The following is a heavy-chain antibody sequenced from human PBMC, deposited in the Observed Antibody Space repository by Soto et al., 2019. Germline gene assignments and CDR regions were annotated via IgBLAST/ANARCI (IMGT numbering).Heavy chain of an antibody. J-gene: IGHJ4*02. CDR1: GGSVSSTSYY. CDR3: ARAWEPLYFDY. D-gene: IGHD1-26*01. Sequence: QVQLQESGPGLVKPSETLSLTCTVSGGSVSSTSYYWTWIRQPPGKGLEWIGYIHYSGSTNYNPSLRSRVSVSVDTSKNHFSLKLSSVTAADTAVYYCARAWEPLYFDYWGQGALVTVSS. CDR2: IHYSGST. V-gene: IGHV4-61*01.